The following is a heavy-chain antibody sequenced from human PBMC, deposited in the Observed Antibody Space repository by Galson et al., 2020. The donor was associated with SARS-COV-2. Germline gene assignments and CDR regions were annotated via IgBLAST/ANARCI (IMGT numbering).Heavy chain of an antibody. D-gene: IGHD3-9*01. CDR2: IWYDGSNK. CDR3: ARDDYDILTGRATGGMDV. J-gene: IGHJ6*02. CDR1: GFTFSSYG. V-gene: IGHV3-33*01. Sequence: QLGESLKISCAASGFTFSSYGMHWVRQAPGKGLEWVAVIWYDGSNKYYADSVKGRFTISRDNSKNTLYLQMNSLRAEDTAVYYCARDDYDILTGRATGGMDVWGQGTTVTVSS.